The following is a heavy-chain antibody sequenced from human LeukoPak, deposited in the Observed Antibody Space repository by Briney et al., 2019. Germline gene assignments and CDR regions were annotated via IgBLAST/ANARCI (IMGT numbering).Heavy chain of an antibody. CDR1: GGSFSGYY. Sequence: SETLSLTCAVYGGSFSGYYWSWIRQPPGKGLEWIGEINHSGSTNYNPSLKSRVTISVDTSKNQFSLKLSSVTAADTAVYYCVRGPYDYVWGSYPYAPLDYWGQGTLVTVSS. CDR3: VRGPYDYVWGSYPYAPLDY. J-gene: IGHJ4*02. V-gene: IGHV4-34*01. D-gene: IGHD3-16*01. CDR2: INHSGST.